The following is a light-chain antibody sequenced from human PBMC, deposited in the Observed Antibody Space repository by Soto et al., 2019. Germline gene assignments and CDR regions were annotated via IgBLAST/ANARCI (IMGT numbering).Light chain of an antibody. J-gene: IGKJ5*01. CDR2: GAS. Sequence: EIVLTQSPGTLSLSPGERATLSCRASQSVSSSYLAWYQQKLGQAPRLLIYGASSRATGFPDRFSGSGSGTDFTLTISRLEPEDFAVYYCQQYGSSPRITFGQGTRLEIK. CDR3: QQYGSSPRIT. CDR1: QSVSSSY. V-gene: IGKV3-20*01.